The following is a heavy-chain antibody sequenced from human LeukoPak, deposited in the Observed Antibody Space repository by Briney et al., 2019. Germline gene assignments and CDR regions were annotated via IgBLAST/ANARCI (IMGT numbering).Heavy chain of an antibody. CDR3: AREGYCSSTSCYIPHYGMDV. CDR1: GGSISSYY. J-gene: IGHJ6*02. CDR2: IYTSGST. Sequence: SETLSLTCTVSGGSISSYYWSWIRQPAGKGLEWIGRIYTSGSTNYNPSLKSRVTISVDTSKNQFSLKLSSVTAADTAVYYCAREGYCSSTSCYIPHYGMDVWGQGTTVTVSS. V-gene: IGHV4-4*07. D-gene: IGHD2-2*02.